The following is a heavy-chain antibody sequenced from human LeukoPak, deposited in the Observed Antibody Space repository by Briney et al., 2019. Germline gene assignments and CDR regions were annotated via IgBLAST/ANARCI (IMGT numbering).Heavy chain of an antibody. CDR3: ARGLCSSTSCYTSYYYYYMDV. Sequence: ASVKVSCKASGYTFTSYGISWVRQAPGQGLEWMGWISAYNGNTNYAQKLQGRVTMTTDTSTSTAYMELRSLRSDDTAVYYCARGLCSSTSCYTSYYYYYMDVWGKGTTVTVSS. CDR2: ISAYNGNT. J-gene: IGHJ6*03. D-gene: IGHD2-2*02. CDR1: GYTFTSYG. V-gene: IGHV1-18*01.